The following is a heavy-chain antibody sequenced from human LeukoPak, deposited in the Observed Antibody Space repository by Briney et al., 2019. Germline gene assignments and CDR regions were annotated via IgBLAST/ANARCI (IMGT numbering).Heavy chain of an antibody. Sequence: GGSLRLSCAVSGFTVSGTFMSWVRQAPGKGLEWVSVPYSGGSTYYADSVKGRFAIPRGNSKNTLYLQINSLRAEDTAVYYCARGRTLGSYDYSHFDYWGLGTLVTVSS. J-gene: IGHJ4*02. CDR1: GFTVSGTF. CDR3: ARGRTLGSYDYSHFDY. CDR2: PYSGGST. D-gene: IGHD5-18*01. V-gene: IGHV3-53*01.